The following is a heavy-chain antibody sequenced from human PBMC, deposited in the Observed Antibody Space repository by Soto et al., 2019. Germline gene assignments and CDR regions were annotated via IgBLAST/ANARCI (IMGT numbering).Heavy chain of an antibody. CDR3: ARYTNSSPYYLGVDV. V-gene: IGHV4-30-4*01. Sequence: QVQLQESAPGLVKPSQSVSLTCTVSGVSISSGDYYWSWIRQPPWKGLEWIGYIYYSGNTNYAPSLGSRLTISIEASRNQFSLHLMSVTAADTAIYYCARYTNSSPYYLGVDVWGQGTTVTVSS. D-gene: IGHD2-8*01. CDR2: IYYSGNT. CDR1: GVSISSGDYY. J-gene: IGHJ6*02.